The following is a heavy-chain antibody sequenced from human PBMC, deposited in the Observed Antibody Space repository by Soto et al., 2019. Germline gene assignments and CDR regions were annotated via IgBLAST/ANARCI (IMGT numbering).Heavy chain of an antibody. CDR3: AKEIDDSTDNYRGTFDY. CDR1: GFTFSSYA. Sequence: GGSLRLSCAASGFTFSSYAMSWVRQAPGKGLEWVPAISGSGGSTYYADSVKGRFTISRDNSKNTLYLQMNSLRAEDTAVYYCAKEIDDSTDNYRGTFDYWGPGTLVTLAS. J-gene: IGHJ4*02. CDR2: ISGSGGST. D-gene: IGHD3-22*01. V-gene: IGHV3-23*01.